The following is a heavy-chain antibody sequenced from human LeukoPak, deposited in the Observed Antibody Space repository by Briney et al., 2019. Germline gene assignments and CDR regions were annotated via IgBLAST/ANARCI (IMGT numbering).Heavy chain of an antibody. CDR3: ARDAMAITMIVIPGAFDI. J-gene: IGHJ3*02. CDR2: ISYDGSNK. CDR1: GVTFSSYA. Sequence: GGSLRLSCAASGVTFSSYAMHWVRQAPGKGLEWVAVISYDGSNKCYADSVQGRFTISRDNSKNTLYLQMNSLRAEDTAVYYCARDAMAITMIVIPGAFDIWGQGTMVTVSS. V-gene: IGHV3-30-3*01. D-gene: IGHD3-22*01.